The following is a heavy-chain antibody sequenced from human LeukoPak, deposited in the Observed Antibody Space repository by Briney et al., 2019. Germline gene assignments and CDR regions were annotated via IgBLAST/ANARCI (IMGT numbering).Heavy chain of an antibody. D-gene: IGHD3-22*01. CDR1: GYTFTSYG. J-gene: IGHJ3*02. V-gene: IGHV1-18*01. CDR2: ISAYNGNT. Sequence: ASVKVSCKASGYTFTSYGISWVRQAPGQGLEWLGWISAYNGNTNYAQKLQGRVTMTTDTSTSTASMELRSLRSDDSAVYYCARDRGDYDSSGYYYVDAFDIWGQGTMVTVSP. CDR3: ARDRGDYDSSGYYYVDAFDI.